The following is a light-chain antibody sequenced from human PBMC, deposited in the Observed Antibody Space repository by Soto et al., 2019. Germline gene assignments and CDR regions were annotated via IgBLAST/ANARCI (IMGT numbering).Light chain of an antibody. Sequence: EIVLTQSPGTLSLSPGERATLSCRASQSVSSSYLAWYQQKPGQAPRLLIYGASSMATGIPDRFSGSGSGTDVTLTISRLEPEDFAVYYCQQYGSSLPYTFGQGTKLEIK. CDR3: QQYGSSLPYT. CDR1: QSVSSSY. V-gene: IGKV3-20*01. J-gene: IGKJ2*01. CDR2: GAS.